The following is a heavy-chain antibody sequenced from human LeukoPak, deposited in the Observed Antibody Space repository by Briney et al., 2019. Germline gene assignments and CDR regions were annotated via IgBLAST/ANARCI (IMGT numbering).Heavy chain of an antibody. V-gene: IGHV3-43*01. CDR1: GFTFDDYT. D-gene: IGHD3-3*01. Sequence: PGGSLRLSCAASGFTFDDYTMHWVRQAPGKGLEWVSLISWDGGSTYYADSVKGRFTISRDNSKNSLYLQMNSLRAEDTAVYYCARGPSDFWSGYRKYYFDYWGQGTLVTVSS. CDR3: ARGPSDFWSGYRKYYFDY. CDR2: ISWDGGST. J-gene: IGHJ4*02.